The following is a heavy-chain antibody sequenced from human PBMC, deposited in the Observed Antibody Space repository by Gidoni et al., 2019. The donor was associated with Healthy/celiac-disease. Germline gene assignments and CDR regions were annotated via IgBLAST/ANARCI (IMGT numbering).Heavy chain of an antibody. CDR2: INPNSGGT. V-gene: IGHV1-2*02. D-gene: IGHD3-22*01. CDR1: GSPFTGYY. CDR3: ASYGFDSSGYSALYYYYGMDV. J-gene: IGHJ6*02. Sequence: QVQLVQSGAEVKKPGASVKVSCTASGSPFTGYYMHWVRQAPGQGLEWMGWINPNSGGTNYAQKFQGRVTMTRDTSISTAYMELSRLRSDDTAVYYCASYGFDSSGYSALYYYYGMDVWGQGTTVTVSS.